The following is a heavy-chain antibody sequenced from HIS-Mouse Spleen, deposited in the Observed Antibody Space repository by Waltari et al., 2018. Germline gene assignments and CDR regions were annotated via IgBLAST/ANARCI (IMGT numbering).Heavy chain of an antibody. Sequence: QVQLVQSGAEVKKPGASVKVSCKASGYTFTGYYMHWVRQAPGQGLEWMGWINPNSGGTNYAQKCQGRVTMTRDTSSSTAYMELSRLRSDDTAVYYCARDLGGTGGDWFDPWGQGTLVTVSS. D-gene: IGHD1-1*01. CDR3: ARDLGGTGGDWFDP. V-gene: IGHV1-2*02. CDR2: INPNSGGT. J-gene: IGHJ5*02. CDR1: GYTFTGYY.